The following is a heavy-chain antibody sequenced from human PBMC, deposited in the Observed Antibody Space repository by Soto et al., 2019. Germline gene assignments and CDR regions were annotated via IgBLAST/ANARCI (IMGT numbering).Heavy chain of an antibody. CDR2: INAGNGNT. Sequence: ASVKVSCKASGYTFTSYAMHWVRQAPGQRLEWMGWINAGNGNTKYSQKFQGRVTITRDTSASTAYMELSSLRSEDTAVYYCARKPIYHFFAGYYSVDYWGQGTLVTVSS. J-gene: IGHJ4*02. CDR1: GYTFTSYA. D-gene: IGHD3-9*01. V-gene: IGHV1-3*01. CDR3: ARKPIYHFFAGYYSVDY.